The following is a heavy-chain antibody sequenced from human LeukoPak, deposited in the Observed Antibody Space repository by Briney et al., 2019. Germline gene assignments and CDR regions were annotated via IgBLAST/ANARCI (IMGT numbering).Heavy chain of an antibody. CDR1: GFTFSSYG. V-gene: IGHV3-33*06. J-gene: IGHJ4*02. CDR3: AKGVAVAGVAYFDY. D-gene: IGHD6-19*01. CDR2: IWYDGSNK. Sequence: GGSLRLSCAASGFTFSSYGMHWVRQAPGKGLEWVAVIWYDGSNKYYADSVKGPFTISRDNSKNTLYLQMNSLRAEDTAVYYCAKGVAVAGVAYFDYWGQGTLVTVSS.